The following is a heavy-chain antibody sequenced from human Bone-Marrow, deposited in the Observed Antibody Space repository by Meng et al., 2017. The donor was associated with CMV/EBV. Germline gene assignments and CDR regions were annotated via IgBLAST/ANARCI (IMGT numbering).Heavy chain of an antibody. V-gene: IGHV4-61*01. D-gene: IGHD2-2*01. J-gene: IGHJ5*02. CDR2: IYYSGST. CDR1: GGSVSSGSYY. Sequence: TVSGGSVSSGSYYWSWIRQPPGKGLEWIGYIYYSGSTNYNPSLKSRVTISVDTSKNQFSLKLGSVTAADTAVYYCARVPAATKWFDPWGQGTLVTVSS. CDR3: ARVPAATKWFDP.